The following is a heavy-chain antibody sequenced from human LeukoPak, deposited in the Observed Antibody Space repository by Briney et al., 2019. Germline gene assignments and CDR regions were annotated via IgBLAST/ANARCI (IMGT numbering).Heavy chain of an antibody. V-gene: IGHV3-74*01. Sequence: HPGGSLRLSCAASGFTLSNYWMHWVRQAPGKGLVWVLRINADGSSASYADSVKGRFTISRDNAKNTLYLQMNSLRAEDTAMYYCARDYGRSRDYGMDVWGQGTTVTVSS. CDR2: INADGSSA. CDR3: ARDYGRSRDYGMDV. D-gene: IGHD3-10*01. CDR1: GFTLSNYW. J-gene: IGHJ6*02.